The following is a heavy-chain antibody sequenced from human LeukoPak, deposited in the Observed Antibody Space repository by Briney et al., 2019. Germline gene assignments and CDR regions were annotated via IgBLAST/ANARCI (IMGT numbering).Heavy chain of an antibody. Sequence: SETLSLTCAVYGGPFSGYYWSWIRQPPGKGLEWIGEINHSGSTNYNPSLKSRVTISVDTSKNQFSLKLSSVTAADTAVYYCARGGVDLSYYYYYMDVWGKGTTVTVSS. CDR3: ARGGVDLSYYYYYMDV. CDR1: GGPFSGYY. J-gene: IGHJ6*03. D-gene: IGHD2-15*01. CDR2: INHSGST. V-gene: IGHV4-34*01.